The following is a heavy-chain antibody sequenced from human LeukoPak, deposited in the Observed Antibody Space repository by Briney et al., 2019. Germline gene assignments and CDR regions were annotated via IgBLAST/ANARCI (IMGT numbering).Heavy chain of an antibody. D-gene: IGHD3-22*01. Sequence: GGSLRLSCAASGFTFSSYAMSWVRQAPGKGLEWVSAISGSGGSSYYADSVKGRFTISRDNSKSTLYLQMNSLRAEDTAVYYCAKDPTDSSGYISWFDPWGQGTLVTVSS. CDR2: ISGSGGSS. CDR3: AKDPTDSSGYISWFDP. J-gene: IGHJ5*02. V-gene: IGHV3-23*01. CDR1: GFTFSSYA.